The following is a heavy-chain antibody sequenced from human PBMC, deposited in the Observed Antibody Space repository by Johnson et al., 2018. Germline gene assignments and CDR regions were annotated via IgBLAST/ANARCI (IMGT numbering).Heavy chain of an antibody. Sequence: VQLQESGGGLVQPGGSLRLSCAASGFTFSSYWMHWVRQAPGKGLVWVSRINSDGSRPSYADSVKGRFTISRDNSKNTLYLQMNSLRAEDKAVYYCAKDLLGYSYGTDAFDIWGQGTMVTVSS. CDR1: GFTFSSYW. CDR3: AKDLLGYSYGTDAFDI. J-gene: IGHJ3*02. V-gene: IGHV3-74*01. D-gene: IGHD5-18*01. CDR2: INSDGSRP.